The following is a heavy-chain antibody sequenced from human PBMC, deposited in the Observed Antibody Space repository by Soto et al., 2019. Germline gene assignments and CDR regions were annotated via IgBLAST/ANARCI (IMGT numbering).Heavy chain of an antibody. CDR3: ARNTVSAAGADYYGLDV. Sequence: QVHLVESGGDLVEPGGSLRLSCVGSGFTFRDYYMSWVRLAPGQGLEWVSYMSSSGATIYYADSVKGRFTISRDNAKNSLYLQMNSLRADDTAVYYCARNTVSAAGADYYGLDVWGQGTTVTVSS. V-gene: IGHV3-11*01. D-gene: IGHD6-13*01. J-gene: IGHJ6*02. CDR2: MSSSGATI. CDR1: GFTFRDYY.